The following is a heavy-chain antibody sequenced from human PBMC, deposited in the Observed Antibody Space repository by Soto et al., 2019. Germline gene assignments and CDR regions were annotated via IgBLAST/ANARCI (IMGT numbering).Heavy chain of an antibody. CDR1: GFTFSTYA. CDR3: VKRTGTAGSSSYYAMDV. J-gene: IGHJ6*02. CDR2: ISASGDTT. D-gene: IGHD1-1*01. Sequence: GGSLRLSCAASGFTFSTYAMSWVRQAPGKGLEWVSSISASGDTTYHAESVKGRFTTFRDNFRNMMYLQMNSLRAEDAALHYCVKRTGTAGSSSYYAMDVWGQGTTVTVSS. V-gene: IGHV3-23*01.